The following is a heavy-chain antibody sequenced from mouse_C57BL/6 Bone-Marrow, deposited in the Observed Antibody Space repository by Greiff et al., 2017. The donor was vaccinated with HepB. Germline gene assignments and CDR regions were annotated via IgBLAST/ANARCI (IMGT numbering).Heavy chain of an antibody. D-gene: IGHD1-1*01. V-gene: IGHV1-82*01. CDR2: IYPGDGDT. CDR1: GYAFSSSW. CDR3: AEYYGSRRYFDV. J-gene: IGHJ1*03. Sequence: QVQLQQSGPELVKPGASVKISCKASGYAFSSSWMNWVKQRPGKGLEWIGRIYPGDGDTNYNGKFKGKATLTADKSSSTAYMQLSSLTSEDSAVYFSAEYYGSRRYFDVWGTGTTVTVSS.